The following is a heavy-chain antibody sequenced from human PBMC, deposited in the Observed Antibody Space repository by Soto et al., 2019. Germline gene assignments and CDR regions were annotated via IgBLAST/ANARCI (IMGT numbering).Heavy chain of an antibody. V-gene: IGHV1-69*01. D-gene: IGHD5-12*01. CDR1: GGTLSTYA. Sequence: QVQLVQSGSEVKKPGSSVKVSCKASGGTLSTYAINWVRQAPGQGLEWMGRIIPIFRTANYAQNFQGRVTIDADESAVTAYMELSSLKSEDTAVYYCARRGYTGYDTYWGQGTLVTVSS. J-gene: IGHJ4*02. CDR3: ARRGYTGYDTY. CDR2: IIPIFRTA.